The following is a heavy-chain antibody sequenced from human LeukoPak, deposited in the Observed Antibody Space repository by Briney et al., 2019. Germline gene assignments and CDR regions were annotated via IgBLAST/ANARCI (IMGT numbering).Heavy chain of an antibody. CDR3: AILYGGDVFDI. CDR1: GFTVSSNY. D-gene: IGHD4-23*01. J-gene: IGHJ3*02. Sequence: GGSLRLSCAASGFTVSSNYMSWVRQAPGKGLEWVSVIYSGGSTYYADSVKGRFTISRDNSKNTLYLQMNSLRAEDTAVYYCAILYGGDVFDIWGQGTMVTVSS. V-gene: IGHV3-53*01. CDR2: IYSGGST.